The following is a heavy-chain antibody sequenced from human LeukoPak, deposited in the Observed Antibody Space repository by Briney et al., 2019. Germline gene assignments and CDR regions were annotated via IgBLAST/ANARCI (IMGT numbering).Heavy chain of an antibody. V-gene: IGHV3-23*01. CDR3: AKGPNWGSWGAFDI. D-gene: IGHD7-27*01. CDR1: GFTFSNFA. Sequence: GGSLRLSCAASGFTFSNFAMTWVRQGPERGLEWVSAISDSGSNTYYADSVKGRFTISRDSSKNKLYLQINSLRAEDTAVYYCAKGPNWGSWGAFDIWGQGTMVTVSP. J-gene: IGHJ3*02. CDR2: ISDSGSNT.